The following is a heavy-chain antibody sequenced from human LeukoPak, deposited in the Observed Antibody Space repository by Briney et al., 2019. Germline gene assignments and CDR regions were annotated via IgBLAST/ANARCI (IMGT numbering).Heavy chain of an antibody. CDR3: TRDASRTHFDS. Sequence: ASVKVSCKASGYTFTDYYMHWVRQAPGQGPEWMGCINPNNGDPHYAQKFQGRVTMTRDTSISTAYMELSSLRSDDTAFYYCTRDASRTHFDSWGQGTLVTVSS. J-gene: IGHJ4*02. V-gene: IGHV1-2*02. CDR2: INPNNGDP. D-gene: IGHD6-13*01. CDR1: GYTFTDYY.